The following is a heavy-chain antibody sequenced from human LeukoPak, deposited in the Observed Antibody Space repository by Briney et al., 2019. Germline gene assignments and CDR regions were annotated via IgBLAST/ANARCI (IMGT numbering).Heavy chain of an antibody. Sequence: SVKVSCKASGGTFSSYAISWVRQAPGQGLEWMGRIIPIFGTANYAQKFQGRVTITTDESTSTAYMELSSLGSEDTAVYYCARAGVLRRGYSGYDNAFDIWGQGTMVTVSS. J-gene: IGHJ3*02. V-gene: IGHV1-69*05. CDR3: ARAGVLRRGYSGYDNAFDI. CDR2: IIPIFGTA. D-gene: IGHD5-12*01. CDR1: GGTFSSYA.